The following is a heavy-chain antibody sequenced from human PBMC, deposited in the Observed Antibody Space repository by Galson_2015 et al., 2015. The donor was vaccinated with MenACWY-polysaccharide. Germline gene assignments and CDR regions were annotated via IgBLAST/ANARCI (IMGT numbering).Heavy chain of an antibody. Sequence: SCKASGYTYSAHSMHWVRQAPGQRPEWMGWIVAGNGNTKYSQIFQGRVTFSRDTSATTAYMELSRLTSEDSAVYYCATQVNWGALDYWGQGTLVTVSS. CDR3: ATQVNWGALDY. V-gene: IGHV1-3*01. CDR2: IVAGNGNT. J-gene: IGHJ4*02. D-gene: IGHD7-27*01. CDR1: GYTYSAHS.